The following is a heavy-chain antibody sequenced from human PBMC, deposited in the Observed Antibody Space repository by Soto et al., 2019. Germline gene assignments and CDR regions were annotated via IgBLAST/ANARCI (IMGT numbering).Heavy chain of an antibody. CDR3: ATDSRAGTLGFGAFDI. Sequence: ASVKVSCKVSGYTLTELSMHWVRQAPGKGLEWMGGFDPEDGETIYAQKFQGRVTMTEDTSTDTAYMELSSLRSEDTAVYYCATDSRAGTLGFGAFDIWGKGTMVTASS. CDR2: FDPEDGET. J-gene: IGHJ3*02. CDR1: GYTLTELS. D-gene: IGHD3-3*01. V-gene: IGHV1-24*01.